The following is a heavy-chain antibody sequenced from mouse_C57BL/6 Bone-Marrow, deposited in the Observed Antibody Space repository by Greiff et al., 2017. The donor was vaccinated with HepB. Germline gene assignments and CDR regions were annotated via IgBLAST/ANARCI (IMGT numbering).Heavy chain of an antibody. D-gene: IGHD1-1*01. CDR3: VQRGSITTPFDY. CDR2: IYPRSGNT. Sequence: QVQLQQSGAELARPGASVKLSCKASGYTFTSYGISWVKQRTGQGLEWIGEIYPRSGNTYYNEKFKGKATLTADKSSSTAYMGLRSLTSADSAVYYCVQRGSITTPFDYWGQGPTLTVSS. V-gene: IGHV1-81*01. CDR1: GYTFTSYG. J-gene: IGHJ2*01.